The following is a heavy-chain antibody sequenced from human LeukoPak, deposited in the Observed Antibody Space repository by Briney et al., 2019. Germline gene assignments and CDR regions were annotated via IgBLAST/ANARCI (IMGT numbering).Heavy chain of an antibody. Sequence: QPGGSLRLSCAASGFTFSGYSMNWVRQAPGKGLEWVSYIGPSSNAIFYADSVQGRFTISRGNARNSLYLHMHSLRDEDTAVYYCARAAYSSSPDYWGQGTLVTVSS. CDR3: ARAAYSSSPDY. CDR2: IGPSSNAI. J-gene: IGHJ4*02. D-gene: IGHD6-13*01. CDR1: GFTFSGYS. V-gene: IGHV3-48*02.